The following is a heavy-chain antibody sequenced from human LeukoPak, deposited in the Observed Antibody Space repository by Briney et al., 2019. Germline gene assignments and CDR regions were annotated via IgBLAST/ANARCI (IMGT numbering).Heavy chain of an antibody. CDR2: ISYDGSNK. J-gene: IGHJ4*02. CDR3: ARVARIGYFDY. Sequence: GGSLRPSCAASGFTFSSYAVHWVRQAPGKGLEWVAVISYDGSNKYYADSVKGRFTISRDNSKNTLYLQMNSLRAEDTAVYYCARVARIGYFDYWGQGTLVTVSS. CDR1: GFTFSSYA. D-gene: IGHD3-16*02. V-gene: IGHV3-30*04.